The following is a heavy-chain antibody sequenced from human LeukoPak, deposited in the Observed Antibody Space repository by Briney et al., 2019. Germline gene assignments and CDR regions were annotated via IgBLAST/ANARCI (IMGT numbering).Heavy chain of an antibody. CDR2: IYYSGST. CDR1: GGSISSSTYY. CDR3: ARVHLYYDILTGYNYYFDY. Sequence: PSEALSLTCTVSGGSISSSTYYWGCIRQPPGKGLEWIGYIYYSGSTNYNPSLKSRVTISVDTSKNQFSLKVSSVTAADTAVYYCARVHLYYDILTGYNYYFDYWGQGTLVTVSS. V-gene: IGHV4-61*05. J-gene: IGHJ4*02. D-gene: IGHD3-9*01.